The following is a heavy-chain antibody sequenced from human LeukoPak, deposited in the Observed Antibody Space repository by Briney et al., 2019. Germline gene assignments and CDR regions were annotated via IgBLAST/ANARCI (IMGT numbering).Heavy chain of an antibody. CDR1: GYTFTSYG. V-gene: IGHV1-18*03. D-gene: IGHD3-3*01. J-gene: IGHJ4*02. CDR3: ARTYYDFWSAYSDY. Sequence: LEASVKVSCKASGYTFTSYGFSWVRQAPGQGLEWMGWISAYNGNTNYAQKLQGRVTMTTDTSTSTAYMELRSLRSDDMAVYYCARTYYDFWSAYSDYWGQGTLVTVSS. CDR2: ISAYNGNT.